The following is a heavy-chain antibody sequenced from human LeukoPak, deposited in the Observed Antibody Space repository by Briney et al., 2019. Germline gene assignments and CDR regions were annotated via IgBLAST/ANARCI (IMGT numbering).Heavy chain of an antibody. J-gene: IGHJ6*02. CDR1: GYSFTSYW. Sequence: GESLKISCKGSGYSFTSYWIGWVRQMPGKGLEWMGIIYPGDSDTRYSPSFQGQVTISADKSISTAYLQWSSLKASDTAMYYCARMGLPLYYYYGMDVSGQGTTVTVSS. D-gene: IGHD5/OR15-5a*01. CDR3: ARMGLPLYYYYGMDV. V-gene: IGHV5-51*01. CDR2: IYPGDSDT.